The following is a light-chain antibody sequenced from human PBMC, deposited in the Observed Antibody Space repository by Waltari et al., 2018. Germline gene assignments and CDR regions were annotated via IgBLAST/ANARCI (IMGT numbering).Light chain of an antibody. CDR1: QDINND. V-gene: IGKV1-13*02. CDR2: YAS. J-gene: IGKJ5*01. Sequence: IQLTQSPSSLSASVGDRVTIACRASQDINNDLAWYQQKPGKAPKLRSYYASSLQSGVPSRFSGSGSGTDFTLTISSLQPEDFATYHCQHFKTYPITFGQGTRLEIK. CDR3: QHFKTYPIT.